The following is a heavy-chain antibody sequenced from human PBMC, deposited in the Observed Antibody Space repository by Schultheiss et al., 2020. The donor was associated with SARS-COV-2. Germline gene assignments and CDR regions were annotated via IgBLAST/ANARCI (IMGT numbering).Heavy chain of an antibody. D-gene: IGHD3-3*01. V-gene: IGHV3-33*08. CDR2: IWYDGSNK. J-gene: IGHJ4*02. CDR1: GFSFSSYW. CDR3: VRDHDVCSGHEY. Sequence: GGSLRLSCAASGFSFSSYWMSWVRQAPGKGLEWVALIWYDGSNKYYADSVKGRFTISRDNSKNTLYLQMNSLSAEDTAVYYCVRDHDVCSGHEYWGQGTLVTVSS.